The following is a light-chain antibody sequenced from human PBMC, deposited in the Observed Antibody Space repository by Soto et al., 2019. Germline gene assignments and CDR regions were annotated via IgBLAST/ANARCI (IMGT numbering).Light chain of an antibody. Sequence: DIQMTQSPSSLSASVGDKVTITCRASQTVSRSLNWYQQKPGRAPVLLIYAASSLQSGVPSRFSGSGSGTDFTLTISSLQPEDFAVYYCQQRSNWPPDTFGQGTKLEIK. V-gene: IGKV1-39*01. CDR2: AAS. J-gene: IGKJ2*01. CDR1: QTVSRS. CDR3: QQRSNWPPDT.